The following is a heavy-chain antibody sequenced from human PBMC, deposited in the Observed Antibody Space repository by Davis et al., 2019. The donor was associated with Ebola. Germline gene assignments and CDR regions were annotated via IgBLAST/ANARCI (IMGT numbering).Heavy chain of an antibody. D-gene: IGHD3-22*01. CDR1: GYTFTGYY. J-gene: IGHJ4*02. CDR3: ARGPGPTVEDSSGYYNAVRLDY. Sequence: ASVKVSCKASGYTFTGYYMHWVRQAPGQGLEWMGWINPNSGGTNYAPKFQGRVTMTRDTSISTAYMELRSLRSDDTAVYYCARGPGPTVEDSSGYYNAVRLDYWGQGTLVTVSS. CDR2: INPNSGGT. V-gene: IGHV1-2*02.